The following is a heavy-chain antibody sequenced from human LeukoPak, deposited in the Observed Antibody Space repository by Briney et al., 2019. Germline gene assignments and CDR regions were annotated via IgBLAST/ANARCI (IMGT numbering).Heavy chain of an antibody. CDR1: GFTFSDHY. Sequence: GGSLRLSCAASGFTFSDHYMTWIRQAPGKGLEWVSYITNSGRDADYSDSVRGRFTTSRDNAKISLYLQMNSLRPEDTAIYYCGRGHFGLDVWGKGTTVTVSS. CDR3: GRGHFGLDV. J-gene: IGHJ6*04. CDR2: ITNSGRDA. V-gene: IGHV3-11*06.